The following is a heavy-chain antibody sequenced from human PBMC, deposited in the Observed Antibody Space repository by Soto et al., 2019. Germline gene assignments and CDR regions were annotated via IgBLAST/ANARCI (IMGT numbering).Heavy chain of an antibody. V-gene: IGHV1-46*01. J-gene: IGHJ6*02. Sequence: XSVKVSCKASGYTFTTYHMHWVRQAPGQGLEWMAIINPSGGSTSYAQKFQGRVTVTRDTSTSTVYMEMSSLRSEDTAVYYCARDRRMVVVTAAIPKYFYGMDVWGQGTTVTVSS. CDR3: ARDRRMVVVTAAIPKYFYGMDV. CDR2: INPSGGST. D-gene: IGHD2-2*01. CDR1: GYTFTTYH.